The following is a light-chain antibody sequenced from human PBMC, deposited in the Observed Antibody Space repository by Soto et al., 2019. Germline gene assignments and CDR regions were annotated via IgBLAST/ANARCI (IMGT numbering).Light chain of an antibody. CDR3: QQYGSPIT. V-gene: IGKV3-20*01. CDR1: QTVNVSY. J-gene: IGKJ5*01. Sequence: ILLTHTPGGGSVSPLERASRACMSSQTVNVSYLAWYQQKHGQAPRLLIYGASSRATGIPDRFSGSGSGTDFTLTISRLEPEDFAVYYCQQYGSPITFGQGTRLEIK. CDR2: GAS.